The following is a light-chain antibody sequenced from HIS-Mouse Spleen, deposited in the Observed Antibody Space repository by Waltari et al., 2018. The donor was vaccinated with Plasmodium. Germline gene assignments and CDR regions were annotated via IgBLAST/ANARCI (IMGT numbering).Light chain of an antibody. CDR1: ALPKKY. Sequence: SYELTQPPSVSVSPGQTARITCSGDALPKKYAYWYQQNSGQAPVLVIDEDSKRPSGFPVRVSGSSSWTMATLTISGAQVEDEAYYYCYSTDSSGNHRVFGGGTKLTVL. V-gene: IGLV3-10*01. J-gene: IGLJ3*02. CDR3: YSTDSSGNHRV. CDR2: EDS.